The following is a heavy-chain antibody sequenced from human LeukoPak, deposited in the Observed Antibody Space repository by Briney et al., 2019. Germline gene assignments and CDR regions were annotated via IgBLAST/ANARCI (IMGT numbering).Heavy chain of an antibody. CDR2: ISTGGTSI. Sequence: EGSLRLSCAASGFTFSFYSMNWVRQAPGKGLEWVSYISTGGTSIYYADSVEGRFTISRDDATNSLYVQMNGLRADDTAVYYCARTYYYGSGIHKPYYMDVWGKGTTVTVSS. D-gene: IGHD3-10*01. CDR3: ARTYYYGSGIHKPYYMDV. V-gene: IGHV3-48*01. CDR1: GFTFSFYS. J-gene: IGHJ6*03.